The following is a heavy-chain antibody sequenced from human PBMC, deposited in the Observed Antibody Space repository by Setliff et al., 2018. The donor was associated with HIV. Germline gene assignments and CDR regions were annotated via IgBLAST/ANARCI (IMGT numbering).Heavy chain of an antibody. CDR1: GGTFSSYG. CDR2: IIPMFGTG. Sequence: SVKVSCKASGGTFSSYGISWVRQAPGQGLEWMGAIIPMFGTGFYAQKFQGRVTITTDESRTTSYMELSSLRFEDTAVYFCARVAHSSSYHYYGMDVWGQGSTVTVSS. CDR3: ARVAHSSSYHYYGMDV. V-gene: IGHV1-69*05. J-gene: IGHJ6*02. D-gene: IGHD6-19*01.